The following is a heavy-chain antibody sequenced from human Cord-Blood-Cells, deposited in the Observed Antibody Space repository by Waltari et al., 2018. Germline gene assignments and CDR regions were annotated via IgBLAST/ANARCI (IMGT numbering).Heavy chain of an antibody. CDR2: INHSGST. J-gene: IGHJ6*02. D-gene: IGHD1-1*01. CDR3: ASAPGTTGTTYYYYYGMDV. Sequence: QVQLQQWGAGLLKPSETLSLTCAVYGGSFSGYYWSWIHQPPGKGLEWIGEINHSGSTNYNPSLKSRVTISVDTSKNQFSLKLSSVTAADTAVYYCASAPGTTGTTYYYYYGMDVWGQGTTVTVSS. V-gene: IGHV4-34*01. CDR1: GGSFSGYY.